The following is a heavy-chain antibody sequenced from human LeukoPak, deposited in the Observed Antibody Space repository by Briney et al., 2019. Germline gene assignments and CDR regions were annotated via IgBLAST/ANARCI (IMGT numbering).Heavy chain of an antibody. CDR3: ARDGEGGCSSTSCLPSDYMDV. V-gene: IGHV3-74*01. CDR2: INSDGSSR. D-gene: IGHD2-2*01. CDR1: GFTFSSYW. Sequence: GGSLRLSCAASGFTFSSYWMHWVRQAPGKGLVWVSRINSDGSSRSYADFVKGRFTISRDNAKNTLDLQMNSLRAEDTAVYYCARDGEGGCSSTSCLPSDYMDVWGKGTTVTISS. J-gene: IGHJ6*03.